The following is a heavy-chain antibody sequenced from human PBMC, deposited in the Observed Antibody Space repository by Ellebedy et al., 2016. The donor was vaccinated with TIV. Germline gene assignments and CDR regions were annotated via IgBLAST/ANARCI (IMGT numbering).Heavy chain of an antibody. CDR1: GFTFSSYA. CDR2: ISGSGGST. D-gene: IGHD5-12*01. J-gene: IGHJ4*02. Sequence: GESLKISXAASGFTFSSYAMSWVRQAPGKGLEWVSAISGSGGSTYYADSVKGRFTISRDNSKNTLYLQMNSLRAEDTAVYYCAKLHSGYDFDYWGQGTLVTVSS. V-gene: IGHV3-23*01. CDR3: AKLHSGYDFDY.